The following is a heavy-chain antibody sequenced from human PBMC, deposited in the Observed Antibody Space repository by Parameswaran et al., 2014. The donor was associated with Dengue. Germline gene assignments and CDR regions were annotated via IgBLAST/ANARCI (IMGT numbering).Heavy chain of an antibody. J-gene: IGHJ4*02. D-gene: IGHD3-3*01. CDR2: ISYDGIHT. Sequence: MPGVRQAPGKGLEWVAAISYDGIHTYYADSVKGRFTISRDNSKNTLYLQMNSLRPDDTAVFYCARPILQWLLYGPDYWGQGTLVTVSS. CDR3: ARPILQWLLYGPDY. V-gene: IGHV3-30*03.